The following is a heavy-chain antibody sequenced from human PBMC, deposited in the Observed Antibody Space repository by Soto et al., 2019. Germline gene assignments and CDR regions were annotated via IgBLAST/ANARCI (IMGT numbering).Heavy chain of an antibody. V-gene: IGHV4-31*03. CDR1: AGSISSGGYY. Sequence: QVQLQESGPGLVKPSQTLSLTCTVSAGSISSGGYYWSWIRQHPGKGLEWIGYIYYSGSTYYNPSLKSRVTISVDTSKNQFSLKLTSVTAADTAVYYCARDDRYYGSGSYTRQYNYYGMDVWGQGTTVTVSS. D-gene: IGHD3-10*01. CDR2: IYYSGST. CDR3: ARDDRYYGSGSYTRQYNYYGMDV. J-gene: IGHJ6*02.